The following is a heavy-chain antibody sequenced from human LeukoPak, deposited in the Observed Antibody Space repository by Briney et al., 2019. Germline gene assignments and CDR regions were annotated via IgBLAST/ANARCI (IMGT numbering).Heavy chain of an antibody. D-gene: IGHD3-22*01. J-gene: IGHJ4*02. CDR2: FDPEDEEA. Sequence: ASVKVSCKVSGYTLNDLSIHWVRQAPAKRLEWLGGFDPEDEEAFYSQKFQGRVTMTEDTSTDTAYMELSSLRSEDTAIYFCATASDSSGYANFDSWGQGTPGTVSS. CDR3: ATASDSSGYANFDS. CDR1: GYTLNDLS. V-gene: IGHV1-24*01.